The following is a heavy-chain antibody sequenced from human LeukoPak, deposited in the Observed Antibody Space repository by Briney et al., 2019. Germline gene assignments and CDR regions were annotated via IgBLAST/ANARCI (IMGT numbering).Heavy chain of an antibody. J-gene: IGHJ4*02. CDR2: VVSSGDTT. CDR1: GFTFNNYA. Sequence: PGGSLRLSCAASGFTFNNYAMSWVRQVPGEGLEWVSSVVSSGDTTLYADSVKGRFTISRDNSKNTLYLQMNSLRAEDTAIYYCAKFGFWVRGDYDFYYWGQGTLVTVSS. V-gene: IGHV3-23*01. D-gene: IGHD4-17*01. CDR3: AKFGFWVRGDYDFYY.